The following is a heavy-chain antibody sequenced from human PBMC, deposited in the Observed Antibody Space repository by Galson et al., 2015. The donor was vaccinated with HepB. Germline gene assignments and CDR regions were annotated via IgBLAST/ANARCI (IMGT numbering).Heavy chain of an antibody. CDR3: ARDLFFFRGDYDFWSDYFLGGMDV. J-gene: IGHJ6*02. D-gene: IGHD3-3*01. V-gene: IGHV3-48*01. Sequence: SLRLSCAASGFTFSSYSMNWVRQAPGKGLEWVSYISSSSSTIYYADSVKGRFTISRDNAKNSLYLQMNSLRAEDTAVYYCARDLFFFRGDYDFWSDYFLGGMDVWGQGTTVTVSS. CDR2: ISSSSSTI. CDR1: GFTFSSYS.